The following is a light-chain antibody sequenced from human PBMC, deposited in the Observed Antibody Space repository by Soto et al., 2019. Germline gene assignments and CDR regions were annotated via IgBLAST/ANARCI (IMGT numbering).Light chain of an antibody. J-gene: IGKJ5*01. CDR2: GAS. CDR1: QSVSSSY. CDR3: QLYGSSPTT. Sequence: LSQDPNTVALCPGVGPTRCRSISQSVSSSYLAWYQQKPGQAPRLLIYGASSRATGIPDRFSGSGSRTDLSLTSMRPEPEDCAVYYCQLYGSSPTTLGEGTRLEIK. V-gene: IGKV3-20*01.